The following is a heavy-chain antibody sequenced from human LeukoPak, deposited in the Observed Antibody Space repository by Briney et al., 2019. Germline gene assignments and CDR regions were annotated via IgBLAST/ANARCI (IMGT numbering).Heavy chain of an antibody. D-gene: IGHD3-22*01. CDR1: GYTFTSYY. CDR3: ARELGSGYYRYFDY. Sequence: ASVKVSCKASGYTFTSYYMHWVRQAPGQGLEWMGWINPNSGGTNFTQKFQGRVSMTRDTSISTAYMELSRLRSDDTAVYYCARELGSGYYRYFDYWGQGTLVTVSS. CDR2: INPNSGGT. J-gene: IGHJ4*02. V-gene: IGHV1-2*02.